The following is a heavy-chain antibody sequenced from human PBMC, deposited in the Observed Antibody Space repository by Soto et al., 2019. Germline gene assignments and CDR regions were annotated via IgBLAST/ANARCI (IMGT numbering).Heavy chain of an antibody. CDR2: LYSGGST. CDR1: KFTISNHY. J-gene: IGHJ4*02. CDR3: EITLYGSGTYYNSYPPLY. V-gene: IGHV3-66*01. Sequence: SIRLSYTASKFTISNHYMSWVLQATGKGLAWVSVLYSGGSTYSADSLKCRFTISSDNSTNTFYLQMNSIRAEDTDVYYCEITLYGSGTYYNSYPPLYWGQGTLVSVSS. D-gene: IGHD3-10*01.